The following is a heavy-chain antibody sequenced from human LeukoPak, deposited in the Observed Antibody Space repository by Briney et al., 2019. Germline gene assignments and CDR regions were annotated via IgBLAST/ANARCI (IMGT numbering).Heavy chain of an antibody. V-gene: IGHV3-21*01. D-gene: IGHD3-10*01. CDR1: GFTFSSYS. CDR3: ARDQRRFQHYGSGSYPFDY. J-gene: IGHJ4*02. CDR2: ISSSSSYI. Sequence: AGGSLRLSCAASGFTFSSYSMNWVRQAPGKGLEWVSSISSSSSYIYYADSVKGRFTISRDNAKNSLYLQMNSLRAEDTAVYYCARDQRRFQHYGSGSYPFDYWGQGTLVTVSS.